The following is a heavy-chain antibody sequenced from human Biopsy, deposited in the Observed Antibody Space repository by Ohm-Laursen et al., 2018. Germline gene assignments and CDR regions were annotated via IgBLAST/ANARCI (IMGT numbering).Heavy chain of an antibody. D-gene: IGHD2-8*01. CDR1: SYTFTDYN. V-gene: IGHV1-2*02. CDR2: INCKTGAT. CDR3: ARDPLNGHKHFDY. Sequence: GSSVKVSCKASSYTFTDYNIHWMRQAPGLGLEWLGYINCKTGATNYAQKFQGTVTMTRDTSISTAYLALGSLRSADTAIYYCARDPLNGHKHFDYWGQGSLVTVSS. J-gene: IGHJ4*02.